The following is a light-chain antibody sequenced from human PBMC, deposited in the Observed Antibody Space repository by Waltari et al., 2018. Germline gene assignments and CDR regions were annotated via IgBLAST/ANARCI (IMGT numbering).Light chain of an antibody. CDR3: SAYRGSSALV. CDR1: SSDVGAYNY. CDR2: EVS. Sequence: QSALTQPASVSGSPAQSITISCTGTSSDVGAYNYVSWFQQHPGKAPKLLIYEVSNRRSGVSSRFSGSRSGNTASLTIAGLQAEDEADYYCSAYRGSSALVVGTGTKVTVL. V-gene: IGLV2-14*01. J-gene: IGLJ1*01.